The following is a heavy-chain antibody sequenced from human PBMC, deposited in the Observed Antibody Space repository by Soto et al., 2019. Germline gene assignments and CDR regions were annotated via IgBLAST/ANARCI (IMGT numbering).Heavy chain of an antibody. CDR1: GFTFSSYS. CDR2: ISSSSYI. CDR3: ARAYSSSWYLNWFDP. J-gene: IGHJ5*02. D-gene: IGHD6-13*01. Sequence: EVQLVESGGGLVKPGGSLRLSCAASGFTFSSYSMNWVRQAPGKGLEWVSSISSSSYIYYADSVKGRFTISRDNAKNSLYLQMNSLRAEDTAVYYCARAYSSSWYLNWFDPWGQGTLVTVSS. V-gene: IGHV3-21*01.